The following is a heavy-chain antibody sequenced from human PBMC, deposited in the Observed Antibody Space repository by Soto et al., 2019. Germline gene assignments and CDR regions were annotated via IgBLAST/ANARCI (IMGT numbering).Heavy chain of an antibody. J-gene: IGHJ4*02. Sequence: SETLSLTCTVSGGSISSSSYYWGWIRQPPGKGLEWIGSIYYSGSTYYNPSLKSRVTISVDTSKNQFSLKLSSVTAADTAVYYCARHGSVIAAADPRNFDYWGQGTLVTVSS. D-gene: IGHD6-13*01. CDR1: GGSISSSSYY. CDR2: IYYSGST. V-gene: IGHV4-39*01. CDR3: ARHGSVIAAADPRNFDY.